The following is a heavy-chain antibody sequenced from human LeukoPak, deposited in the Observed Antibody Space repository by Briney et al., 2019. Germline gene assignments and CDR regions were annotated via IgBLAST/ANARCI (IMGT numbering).Heavy chain of an antibody. CDR3: AREGDSDILTGYYMDY. J-gene: IGHJ4*02. CDR2: IYYSGST. D-gene: IGHD3-9*01. CDR1: GGSTSSYY. Sequence: SETLSLTCTVSGGSTSSYYWSWIRQPPGKGLEWIGYIYYSGSTNFNPSLKSRVTISVDTSKNQFSLKLSSVTAADTAVYYCAREGDSDILTGYYMDYWGQGTLVTVSS. V-gene: IGHV4-59*01.